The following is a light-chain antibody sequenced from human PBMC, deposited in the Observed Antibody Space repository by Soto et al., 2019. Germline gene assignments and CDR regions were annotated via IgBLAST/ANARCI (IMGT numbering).Light chain of an antibody. Sequence: DIQMTQSPSSLSASVGDRVTITCRASQSISSYLNWYQQKPGKAPKLLIYAASSLQSGVPSRFSGSGSGTDFTLTISSLQPEDFATYYCQQSYSTPLVTFGQGIRLELK. CDR3: QQSYSTPLVT. CDR2: AAS. J-gene: IGKJ5*01. CDR1: QSISSY. V-gene: IGKV1-39*01.